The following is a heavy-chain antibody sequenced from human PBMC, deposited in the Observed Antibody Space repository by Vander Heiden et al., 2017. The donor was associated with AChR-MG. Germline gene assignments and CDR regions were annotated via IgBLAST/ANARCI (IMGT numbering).Heavy chain of an antibody. V-gene: IGHV3-30-3*01. D-gene: IGHD3-9*01. CDR1: GFTFSRYA. CDR3: ARDGIPRGYFDWLLGAFDI. J-gene: IGHJ3*02. CDR2: ISYDGSNK. Sequence: QVQLVESGGGVVQPGRSLRLSCAASGFTFSRYAMHWVRQAPGKGLGWVEVISYDGSNKYYADSVKGRFTISRDNSKNTLYLQMNSLRAEDTAVYYCARDGIPRGYFDWLLGAFDIWGQGTMVTVSS.